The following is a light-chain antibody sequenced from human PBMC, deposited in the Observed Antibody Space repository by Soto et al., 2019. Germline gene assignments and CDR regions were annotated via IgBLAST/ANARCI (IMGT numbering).Light chain of an antibody. CDR1: QSVAGD. J-gene: IGKJ1*01. Sequence: RVTTQSPATLSVSPGERATLSCRASQSVAGDLAWYQQKPGQAPRLLIYRTSTRATGIPARFSGSGSGTEFTLTISSLQSEDFAVYYCQEYNGTSSFGQGTKVEIK. CDR3: QEYNGTSS. V-gene: IGKV3-15*01. CDR2: RTS.